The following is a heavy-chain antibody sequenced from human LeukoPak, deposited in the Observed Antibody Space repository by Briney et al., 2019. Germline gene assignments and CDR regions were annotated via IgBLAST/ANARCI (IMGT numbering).Heavy chain of an antibody. J-gene: IGHJ3*01. CDR3: AIGERFIDAFEF. V-gene: IGHV3-48*01. CDR2: MGSDSTTI. Sequence: PGGSLRLSCAASGFTFSSYSMNWVRQAPGKGLEWVSYMGSDSTTIFYADSVKGRFTISRDNSKDTLYLQMNSLRADDTAVYYCAIGERFIDAFEFWGQGTMVTVSS. CDR1: GFTFSSYS.